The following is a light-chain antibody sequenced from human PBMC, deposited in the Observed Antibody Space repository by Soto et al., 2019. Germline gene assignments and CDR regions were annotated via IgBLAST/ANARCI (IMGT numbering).Light chain of an antibody. CDR2: GVR. CDR3: SAYTVSRTYV. J-gene: IGLJ1*01. CDR1: SNDIGAYNY. V-gene: IGLV2-14*01. Sequence: QSVLTQPTSVSGSPGQSITISCTGSSNDIGAYNYVSWYQQHPGKAPRLLIHGVRDRPSGVPSRFSGSKSGNTASLTISGLQGEDEADYYCSAYTVSRTYVFGTGTKVTVL.